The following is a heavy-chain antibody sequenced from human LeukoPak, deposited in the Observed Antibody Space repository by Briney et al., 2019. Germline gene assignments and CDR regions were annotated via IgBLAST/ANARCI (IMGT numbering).Heavy chain of an antibody. V-gene: IGHV3-23*01. J-gene: IGHJ4*02. D-gene: IGHD2-15*01. CDR3: TRPAGYCSGGSCYL. Sequence: GGSLRLSCAASGFTFSSYGMSWVRQAPGKGLEWVSAISGSGGSTYYADSVKGRFTISRDDSKNTAYLQMNSLKTEDTAVYYCTRPAGYCSGGSCYLWGQGTLVTVSS. CDR1: GFTFSSYG. CDR2: ISGSGGST.